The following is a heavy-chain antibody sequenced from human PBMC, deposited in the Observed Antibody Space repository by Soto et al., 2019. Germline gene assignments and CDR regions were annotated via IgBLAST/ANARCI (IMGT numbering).Heavy chain of an antibody. CDR2: IHYSGST. J-gene: IGHJ6*01. CDR3: ASSTYDGLRHSFPGMDV. Sequence: PSGTISLTCTLSRGSISSYYWGGIRKSPEKGLEWIGYIHYSGSTKSNPSLMSRVTISVDTSRNQVSLNFSTVTTAYSPVYFCASSTYDGLRHSFPGMDVLGQGTTDIVSP. V-gene: IGHV4-59*01. CDR1: RGSISSYY. D-gene: IGHD3-16*01.